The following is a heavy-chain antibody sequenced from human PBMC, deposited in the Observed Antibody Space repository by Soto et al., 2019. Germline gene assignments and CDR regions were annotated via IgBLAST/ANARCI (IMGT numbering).Heavy chain of an antibody. CDR1: GGTFSNYA. V-gene: IGHV1-69*01. J-gene: IGHJ4*02. D-gene: IGHD2-21*02. CDR2: IIPVFGTA. CDR3: ARARRDGGNSGGFFDY. Sequence: QVQLVQSGTEVKKPGSSVKVSCKASGGTFSNYAISWVRQAPGQGLEWMGGIIPVFGTANYAQKFQGRVTITADVSTNTADMELRSLRSDDTAVYFCARARRDGGNSGGFFDYWGQGTLVTVSS.